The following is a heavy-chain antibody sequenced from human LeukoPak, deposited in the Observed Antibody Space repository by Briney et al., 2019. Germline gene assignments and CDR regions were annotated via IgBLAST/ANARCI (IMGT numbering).Heavy chain of an antibody. CDR2: ISHDRSNN. V-gene: IGHV3-30-3*01. CDR3: ARDLSGSDMSDY. D-gene: IGHD1-26*01. CDR1: GFTYSNYA. Sequence: GRSLRLSCAASGFTYSNYAAHWARQAPGKGLEWVAFISHDRSNNCHADSVKGRFTISRDNSKNTLYLQMNSLTDEDTAVYYCARDLSGSDMSDYWGQGTLVTVSS. J-gene: IGHJ4*02.